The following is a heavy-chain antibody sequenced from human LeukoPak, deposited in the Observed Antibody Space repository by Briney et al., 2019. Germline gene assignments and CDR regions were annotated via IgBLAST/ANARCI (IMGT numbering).Heavy chain of an antibody. CDR2: IYYSGST. CDR1: GGSVSSSSNY. D-gene: IGHD2-15*01. V-gene: IGHV4-39*01. CDR3: ARTISNIVVVVAATPTGYFDY. Sequence: PSETLSLTCTVSGGSVSSSSNYWGWIRQPPGKGLEWIGSIYYSGSTYYNPSLKSRVTIPVDTSKNQFSLKLSSVTAADTAVYYCARTISNIVVVVAATPTGYFDYWGQGTLVTVSS. J-gene: IGHJ4*02.